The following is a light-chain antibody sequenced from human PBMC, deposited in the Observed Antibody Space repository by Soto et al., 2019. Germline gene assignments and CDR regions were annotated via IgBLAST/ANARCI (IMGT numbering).Light chain of an antibody. CDR2: STN. V-gene: IGLV8-61*01. CDR3: VLYMGGGIWV. J-gene: IGLJ2*01. CDR1: SGSVSTSYY. Sequence: QAVVTQEPSFSVSPGGTVTLTCGLSSGSVSTSYYPSWYQQTPGQAPRTLIYSTNTRSSGVTDRFSGAILGNKAALTITGAQADDESDYYCVLYMGGGIWVFGGGTEVTVL.